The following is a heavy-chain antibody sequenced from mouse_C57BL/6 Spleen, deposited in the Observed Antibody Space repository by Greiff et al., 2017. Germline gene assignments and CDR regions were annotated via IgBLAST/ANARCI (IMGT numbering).Heavy chain of an antibody. CDR3: ARRIYSYYFDY. CDR1: GYTFTSYW. D-gene: IGHD2-1*01. CDR2: IYPSDSET. V-gene: IGHV1-61*01. J-gene: IGHJ2*01. Sequence: VQLQQSGAELVRPGSSVKLSCKASGYTFTSYWMDWVKQRPGQGLEWIGNIYPSDSETHYNQKFKDKATLTVDKSSSTAYMQLSSLTSEDSAVYYCARRIYSYYFDYWGQGTTLTVSS.